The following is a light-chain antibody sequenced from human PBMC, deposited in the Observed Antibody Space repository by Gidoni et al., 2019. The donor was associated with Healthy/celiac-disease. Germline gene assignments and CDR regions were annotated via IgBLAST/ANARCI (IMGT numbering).Light chain of an antibody. CDR3: ETWDSRLSVVV. V-gene: IGLV1-51*01. CDR1: SSNLGNNY. Sequence: QSVLTQPPSVSAAPGQRVTISCSGSSSNLGNNYVSWYQQLPGTAPKLLIYDNNKRPSGIPDRFSGSKSGTSATLGITGLQTGDEADYYCETWDSRLSVVVFGGGTNLTVL. CDR2: DNN. J-gene: IGLJ2*01.